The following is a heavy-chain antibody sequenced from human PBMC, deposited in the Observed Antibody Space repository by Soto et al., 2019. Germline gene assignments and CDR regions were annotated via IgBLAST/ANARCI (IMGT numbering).Heavy chain of an antibody. CDR3: ARDFMH. J-gene: IGHJ1*01. CDR2: ITYSGVA. V-gene: IGHV4-34*01. CDR1: GASFSGFY. Sequence: QGQLQQWGTGLLRPSETLSLSCGLYGASFSGFYWSWIRQAPGKGLEWIGEITYSGVANYNPSLTSRVTISVDTSKNHFSLRLTSVTAADTAVYFCARDFMHWGQGTLVIVSS.